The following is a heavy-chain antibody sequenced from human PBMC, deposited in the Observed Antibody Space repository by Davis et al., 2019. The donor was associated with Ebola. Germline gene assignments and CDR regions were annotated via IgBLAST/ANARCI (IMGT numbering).Heavy chain of an antibody. J-gene: IGHJ4*02. Sequence: AASVKVSCKASGYTFTSYAMNWVRQAPGQGLEWMGRINPNSGGTNYAQKFQGKVTMTRDTSISTAYMELSRLRSDDTAVYYCARDLYYYDSSGYYGGDYWGQGTLVTVSS. V-gene: IGHV1-2*06. CDR1: GYTFTSYA. CDR2: INPNSGGT. CDR3: ARDLYYYDSSGYYGGDY. D-gene: IGHD3-22*01.